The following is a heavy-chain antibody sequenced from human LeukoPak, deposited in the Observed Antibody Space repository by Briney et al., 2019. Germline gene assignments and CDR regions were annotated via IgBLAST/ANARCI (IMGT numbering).Heavy chain of an antibody. J-gene: IGHJ4*02. CDR1: GFTFSSYA. V-gene: IGHV3-30-3*01. D-gene: IGHD2-15*01. Sequence: GGSLRLSCAASGFTFSSYAMHWVRQAPGKGLEWVAVISYDGSNKYYADSVKGRFTISRDNSKNTLYLQMNSLRAEDTAVYYCAICSGGSCYPATLDYWGPGTLVTVSS. CDR2: ISYDGSNK. CDR3: AICSGGSCYPATLDY.